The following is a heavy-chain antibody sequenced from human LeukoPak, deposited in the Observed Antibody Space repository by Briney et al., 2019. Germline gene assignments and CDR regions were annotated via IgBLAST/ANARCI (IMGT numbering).Heavy chain of an antibody. CDR1: GYTFTGYY. CDR2: INPNSGGT. D-gene: IGHD5-24*01. V-gene: IGHV1-2*02. CDR3: ARGRYGYISDAFDI. J-gene: IGHJ3*02. Sequence: ASVKVSCKASGYTFTGYYMHWVRQAPGQGLEWMGWINPNSGGTNYAQKFQGRVTMTRDTSISTAYMELSSLRSEDTAVYYCARGRYGYISDAFDIWGQGTMVTVSS.